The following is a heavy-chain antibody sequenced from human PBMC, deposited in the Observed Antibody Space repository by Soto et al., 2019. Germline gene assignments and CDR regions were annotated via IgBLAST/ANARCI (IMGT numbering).Heavy chain of an antibody. CDR1: GGSISSSNW. CDR2: IYHSGST. CDR3: ARDDYYGSGSSPYYYYGMDV. V-gene: IGHV4-4*02. Sequence: QVQLQESGPGLVKPSGTLSLTCAVSGGSISSSNWWSWVRQPPGKGLEWIGEIYHSGSTNYNPSLNSRVTISVDESKNQFSLKLSAVTAADTAVYYCARDDYYGSGSSPYYYYGMDVWGQGTTVTVSS. D-gene: IGHD3-10*01. J-gene: IGHJ6*02.